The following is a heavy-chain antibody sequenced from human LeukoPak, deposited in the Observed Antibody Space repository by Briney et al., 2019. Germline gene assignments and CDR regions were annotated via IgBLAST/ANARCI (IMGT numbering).Heavy chain of an antibody. Sequence: SETLSLTCTVSSGSIIGYYWAWIRQPPGKGLEWTGYIQYSGTTEYNPSLASRATISVDTAKDQFSLNLRSVTAADTAVYYCARDRVAGTLDFRGQGTLVTVSS. CDR1: SGSIIGYY. J-gene: IGHJ4*02. CDR2: IQYSGTT. CDR3: ARDRVAGTLDF. V-gene: IGHV4-59*01. D-gene: IGHD2-15*01.